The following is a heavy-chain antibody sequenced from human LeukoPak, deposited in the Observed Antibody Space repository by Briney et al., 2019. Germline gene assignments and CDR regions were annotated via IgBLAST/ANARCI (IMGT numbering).Heavy chain of an antibody. CDR1: GFTFTSYG. Sequence: GSLRLSCAVSGFTFTSYGMHWVRQSPGKGLEWVAVTSFDGSNTYYADSVKGRFTISRDNSKNTLYLQMNSLRAEDTAVYYCAKDLRYCSGGSCYPSNWFDPWGQGTLVTVSS. CDR3: AKDLRYCSGGSCYPSNWFDP. J-gene: IGHJ5*02. D-gene: IGHD2-15*01. CDR2: TSFDGSNT. V-gene: IGHV3-30*18.